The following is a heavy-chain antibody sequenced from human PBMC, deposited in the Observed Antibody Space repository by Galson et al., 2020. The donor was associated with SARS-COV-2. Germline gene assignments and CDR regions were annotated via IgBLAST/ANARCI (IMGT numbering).Heavy chain of an antibody. D-gene: IGHD2-2*01. J-gene: IGHJ4*02. V-gene: IGHV6-1*01. CDR2: TYYRSNWYN. CDR1: GDSVSSNIPT. Sequence: SQTLSLTCAISGDSVSSNIPTWNWIRQSPSRGLEWLGRTYYRSNWYNDYALSVQSRIAINPDTYKNQISLHLNSVTPDDTAVYYCARTFTISTSTFFDYWGQGTLVTVSS. CDR3: ARTFTISTSTFFDY.